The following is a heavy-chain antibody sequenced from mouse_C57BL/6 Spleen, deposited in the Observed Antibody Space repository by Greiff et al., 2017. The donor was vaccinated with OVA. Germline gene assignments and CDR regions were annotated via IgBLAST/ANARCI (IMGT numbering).Heavy chain of an antibody. CDR3: ASLYYDYDYYAMDY. Sequence: EVKVEESGPGLVKPSQSLSLTCSVTGYSITSGYYWNWIRQFPGNKLEWMGYISYDGSNNYNPSLKNRISITRDTSKNQFFLKLNSVTTEDTATYYCASLYYDYDYYAMDYWGQGTSVTVSS. CDR2: ISYDGSN. J-gene: IGHJ4*01. CDR1: GYSITSGYY. D-gene: IGHD2-4*01. V-gene: IGHV3-6*01.